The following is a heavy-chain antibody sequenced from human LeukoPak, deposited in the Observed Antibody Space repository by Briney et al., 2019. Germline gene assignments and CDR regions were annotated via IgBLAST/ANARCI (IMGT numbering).Heavy chain of an antibody. D-gene: IGHD4/OR15-4a*01. V-gene: IGHV3-30*02. CDR2: IRFDGNKE. J-gene: IGHJ4*02. CDR3: ARRAGAYSHPYDY. Sequence: PGGSLRLSCAASGFTFSNYGMYWVRQAPGKGLEWVAFIRFDGNKEYYVDSVKGRFTISRDNSKNTLYLQMNSLRAEDTAVYYCARRAGAYSHPYDYWGQGTLVTVSS. CDR1: GFTFSNYG.